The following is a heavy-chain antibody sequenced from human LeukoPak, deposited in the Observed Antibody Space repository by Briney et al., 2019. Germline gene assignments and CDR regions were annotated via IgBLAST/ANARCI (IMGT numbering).Heavy chain of an antibody. CDR2: ISSSSSYI. CDR1: GFTFSSYS. Sequence: PGGSLRLSCAASGFTFSSYSMNWVRQAPGKGLEWVSSISSSSSYIYYADSVKGRFTISRDQAKNSLYLQMNSLRAEDTAVYYCARDTSARNYFDYWGQGTLVTVSS. J-gene: IGHJ4*02. V-gene: IGHV3-21*01. CDR3: ARDTSARNYFDY. D-gene: IGHD2/OR15-2a*01.